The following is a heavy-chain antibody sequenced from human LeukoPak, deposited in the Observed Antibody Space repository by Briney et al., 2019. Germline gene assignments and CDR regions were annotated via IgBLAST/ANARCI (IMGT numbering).Heavy chain of an antibody. D-gene: IGHD4-23*01. CDR1: GFTFSSHA. V-gene: IGHV3-74*01. CDR3: AREYGGSLLIFEY. J-gene: IGHJ4*02. CDR2: INSDGSST. Sequence: GGSLRLSCAASGFTFSSHAMSWVRQAPGKGLVWVSRINSDGSSTSYADSVQGRFTISRDNAKNTLYLQMNSPRAEDTAVYYCAREYGGSLLIFEYWGQGTLVTVSS.